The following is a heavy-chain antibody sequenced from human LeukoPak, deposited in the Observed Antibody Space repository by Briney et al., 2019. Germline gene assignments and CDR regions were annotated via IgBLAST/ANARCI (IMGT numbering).Heavy chain of an antibody. CDR2: ISGYSDNT. Sequence: ASVKVSCKTSGNTFSSYGVSWVRQAPGQGLEWMGWISGYSDNTKYAQKFQGRVTMTTDRTVTTAYMELRSLRYDDTAVYYCARGLGIWNHAFDLWGQGTMVTVSS. CDR3: ARGLGIWNHAFDL. V-gene: IGHV1-18*01. D-gene: IGHD1-1*01. CDR1: GNTFSSYG. J-gene: IGHJ3*01.